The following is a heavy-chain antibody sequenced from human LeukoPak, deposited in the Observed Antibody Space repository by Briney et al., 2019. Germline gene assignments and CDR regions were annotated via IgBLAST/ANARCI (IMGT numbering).Heavy chain of an antibody. Sequence: GGSLRLSCAASGFTFSSFVVHWVRQAPGTGLEWVAFIWYDGSKKYYADSVKGRFTISRDNSKNTLYLQMNSLRAEDTALYYCAKYGENSLFDYWGQGTLVTVSS. J-gene: IGHJ4*02. CDR3: AKYGENSLFDY. CDR1: GFTFSSFV. D-gene: IGHD7-27*01. V-gene: IGHV3-30*02. CDR2: IWYDGSKK.